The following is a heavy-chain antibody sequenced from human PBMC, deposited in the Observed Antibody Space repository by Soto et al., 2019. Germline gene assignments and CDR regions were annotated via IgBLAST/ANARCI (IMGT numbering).Heavy chain of an antibody. CDR3: AKPALGVVVSTLWGNWFDP. J-gene: IGHJ5*02. D-gene: IGHD2-15*01. CDR1: GFTFSSYG. V-gene: IGHV3-30*02. CDR2: IWYDGSNK. Sequence: GGSLRLSCAASGFTFSSYGMHWVRQAPGKGLEWVAVIWYDGSNKYYADSVKGRFTISRDNSKNTLYLQMNSLRAEDTAVYYCAKPALGVVVSTLWGNWFDPWGQGTLVTVSS.